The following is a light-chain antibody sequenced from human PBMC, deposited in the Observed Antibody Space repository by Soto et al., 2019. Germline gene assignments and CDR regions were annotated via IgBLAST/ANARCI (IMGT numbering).Light chain of an antibody. V-gene: IGKV1-39*01. CDR2: AAS. CDR1: QSISNH. J-gene: IGKJ1*01. Sequence: DIQMTQSPSSLSASVGDRITITCRASQSISNHLNWYQQTQGKAPKLLIYAASSLQSGVQSRFSGSGYGTDFTLTISSLQPEDFATYYCQQSYSTPWTFGQGTKVEI. CDR3: QQSYSTPWT.